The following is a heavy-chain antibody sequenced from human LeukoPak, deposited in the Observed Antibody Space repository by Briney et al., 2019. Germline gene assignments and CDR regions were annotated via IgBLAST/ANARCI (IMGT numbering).Heavy chain of an antibody. J-gene: IGHJ5*02. CDR3: ARVGSIAAAGRLNWFDP. Sequence: SETLSLTCTVSSGSISTSNYYWGWVRQPPGKALEWIGNIFYSGSTYYSPSLKCRVTISLDTSRNQFSLKLNSVTAADTAVYYCARVGSIAAAGRLNWFDPWGQGTLVTVSS. V-gene: IGHV4-39*07. CDR1: SGSISTSNYY. CDR2: IFYSGST. D-gene: IGHD6-13*01.